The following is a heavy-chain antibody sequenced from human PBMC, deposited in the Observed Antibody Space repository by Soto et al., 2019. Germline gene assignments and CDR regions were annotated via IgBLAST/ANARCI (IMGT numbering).Heavy chain of an antibody. Sequence: SVKGSCKASGGTFSSYAISWVRQAPGQGLEWMGGIIPIFGTANYAQKFQGRVTITADKSTSTAYMELSSLRSEDTAVYYCAREFWASGPYDDGMDVWGQGTTVSVSS. J-gene: IGHJ6*02. V-gene: IGHV1-69*06. CDR3: AREFWASGPYDDGMDV. CDR2: IIPIFGTA. CDR1: GGTFSSYA. D-gene: IGHD3-16*01.